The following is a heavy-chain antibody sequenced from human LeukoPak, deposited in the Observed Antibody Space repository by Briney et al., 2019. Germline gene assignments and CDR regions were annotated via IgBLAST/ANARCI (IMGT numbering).Heavy chain of an antibody. CDR1: GYTFTDYY. D-gene: IGHD1-26*01. Sequence: ASVKISCKVSGYTFTDYYMHWVQQAPGKGLEWMGLVDPEDGETIYAEKFQGRVTITADTSTDTAYMELSSLRSEDTGVYYCAKVRLVGATTGFCDYWGQGTLVTVSS. J-gene: IGHJ4*02. CDR3: AKVRLVGATTGFCDY. V-gene: IGHV1-69-2*01. CDR2: VDPEDGET.